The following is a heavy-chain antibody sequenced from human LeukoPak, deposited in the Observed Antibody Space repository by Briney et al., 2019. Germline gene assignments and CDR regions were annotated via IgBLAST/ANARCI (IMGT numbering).Heavy chain of an antibody. CDR3: ARDQFYDNGEVDY. CDR1: GFTFSTYA. Sequence: GGSLRLSCAASGFTFSTYAMHWVRQAPGKGLEWVAVISSDGDNKYYADSVKGRFTISRDNSKNALFLQMNSLRAEDTAVYYCARDQFYDNGEVDYWGQGTLVTVSS. V-gene: IGHV3-30-3*01. CDR2: ISSDGDNK. D-gene: IGHD3-16*01. J-gene: IGHJ4*02.